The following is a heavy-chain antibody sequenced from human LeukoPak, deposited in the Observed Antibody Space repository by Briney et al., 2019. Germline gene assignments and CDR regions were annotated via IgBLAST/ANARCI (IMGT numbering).Heavy chain of an antibody. CDR3: ARDMSPTYYYYYYGMDV. V-gene: IGHV1-3*01. Sequence: GASVKVSCKASGYTFTSYAMHWVRQAPGQRLEWMGWINAGNGNTKYSQKFQGRVTITRDKSASTAYMELSSLRSEDTAVYYCARDMSPTYYYYYYGMDVWGQGTTVTVSS. D-gene: IGHD3-16*01. CDR2: INAGNGNT. J-gene: IGHJ6*02. CDR1: GYTFTSYA.